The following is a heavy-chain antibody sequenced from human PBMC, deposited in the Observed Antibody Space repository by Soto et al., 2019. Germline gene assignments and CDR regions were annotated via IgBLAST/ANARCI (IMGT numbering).Heavy chain of an antibody. V-gene: IGHV1-69*12. CDR2: IIPIFGTA. J-gene: IGHJ6*02. Sequence: QVQLVQSGAEVKEPGSSVNVSCKASGGTFSIYAISWVRQAPGQGLEWMGGIIPIFGTADYAQKFQGRVTITADESTSTANMELSSVRSEDTAIYYCARDLSSSSWANKMSHFQNYCYGMDVWGQGTTVTVSS. D-gene: IGHD6-13*01. CDR3: ARDLSSSSWANKMSHFQNYCYGMDV. CDR1: GGTFSIYA.